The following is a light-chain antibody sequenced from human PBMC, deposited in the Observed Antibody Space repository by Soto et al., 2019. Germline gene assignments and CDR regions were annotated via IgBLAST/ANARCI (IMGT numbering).Light chain of an antibody. V-gene: IGKV1-5*01. CDR1: QSLGTW. J-gene: IGKJ4*01. Sequence: DIQMTQSPSTLSASVGDRVIITCRASQSLGTWLAWYQQKPGTAPVLLIYDVSRLESGVPSRFSGSGSGTEFTLTISSLQPDDFATYYCQQYFSYPLPFGGGTRVEIK. CDR2: DVS. CDR3: QQYFSYPLP.